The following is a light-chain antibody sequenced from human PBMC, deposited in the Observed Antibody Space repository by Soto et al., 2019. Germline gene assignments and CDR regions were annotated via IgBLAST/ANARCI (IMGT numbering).Light chain of an antibody. CDR3: QSYDISLHNYV. Sequence: QSVLTQPPSVSGDPGQRVSISCTGSTSNIGAPYDVHWYQHLPGTAPKLLIYGDNNRPSGAPDRFSGSKSGTSASLAITRLQAEDEADYYCQSYDISLHNYVFGTGTKVTVL. CDR1: TSNIGAPYD. J-gene: IGLJ1*01. V-gene: IGLV1-40*01. CDR2: GDN.